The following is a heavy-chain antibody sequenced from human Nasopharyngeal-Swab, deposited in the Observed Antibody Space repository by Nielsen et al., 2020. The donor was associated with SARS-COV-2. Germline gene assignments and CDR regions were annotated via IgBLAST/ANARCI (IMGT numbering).Heavy chain of an antibody. J-gene: IGHJ6*03. V-gene: IGHV3-23*01. Sequence: GGSLRLSCAVSGLPFNNYAVTWVRQAPGKGLEWVSIISSSGTDTYYADYVKGRFTISRDNSKNTLYLQMNSLRAEDSAIYYCAKSRGDTTMAHYYYYIDVWGKRTTVTVSS. CDR1: GLPFNNYA. CDR2: ISSSGTDT. D-gene: IGHD5-24*01. CDR3: AKSRGDTTMAHYYYYIDV.